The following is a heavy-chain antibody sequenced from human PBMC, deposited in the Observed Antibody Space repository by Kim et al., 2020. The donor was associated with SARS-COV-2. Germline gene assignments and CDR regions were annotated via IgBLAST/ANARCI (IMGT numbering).Heavy chain of an antibody. D-gene: IGHD1-7*01. V-gene: IGHV3-30*18. CDR1: GFTFSSYG. J-gene: IGHJ4*02. CDR3: AKDAGNWNYVKY. CDR2: ISYDGSNK. Sequence: GGSLRLSCAASGFTFSSYGMHWVRQAPGKGLEWVAVISYDGSNKYYADSVKGRFTISRDNSKNTLYLQMNSLRAEDTAVYYCAKDAGNWNYVKYWGQGTLVTVSS.